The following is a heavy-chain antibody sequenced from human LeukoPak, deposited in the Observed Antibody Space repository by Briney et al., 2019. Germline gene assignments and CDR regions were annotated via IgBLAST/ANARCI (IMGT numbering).Heavy chain of an antibody. V-gene: IGHV3-7*01. J-gene: IGHJ4*02. CDR1: GFTFSDDW. Sequence: ARSLRLSCAASGFTFSDDWMSWVRQAPGKGLEWVANIKQDGSEKYYVDSVKGRFTISRDNAKNSLYLQMNSLRAEDTSVYYCASHSSGYFGWGQGALVTVSS. CDR3: ASHSSGYFG. D-gene: IGHD3-22*01. CDR2: IKQDGSEK.